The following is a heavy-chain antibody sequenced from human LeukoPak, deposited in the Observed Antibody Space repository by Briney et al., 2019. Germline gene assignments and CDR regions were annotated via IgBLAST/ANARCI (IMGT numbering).Heavy chain of an antibody. J-gene: IGHJ4*02. CDR2: IRQDGSQK. Sequence: GGSLRLSCAASGFAISTYWMSWVRQAPGKGLEWVANIRQDGSQKYYVDSVKGRFTISRDNAKNSLYLQMDSLRAEDTAVYSCATQRPTGAVDYWDQGTLVTVSS. V-gene: IGHV3-7*01. D-gene: IGHD1-1*01. CDR1: GFAISTYW. CDR3: ATQRPTGAVDY.